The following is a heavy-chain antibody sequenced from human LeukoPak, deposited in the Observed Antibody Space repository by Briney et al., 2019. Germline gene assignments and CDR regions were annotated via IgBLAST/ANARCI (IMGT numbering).Heavy chain of an antibody. CDR2: IKQDGSET. V-gene: IGHV3-7*03. Sequence: GGSLRLSCAASGFIFSTYWMSWVRQAPGKGLECVANIKQDGSETHYVDSVKGRFTISRDNGRNSMYLQMNSLRAEDTAVYYCAKGGSPVLYGSGRFDYRGQGTLVTVSS. J-gene: IGHJ4*02. D-gene: IGHD3-10*01. CDR1: GFIFSTYW. CDR3: AKGGSPVLYGSGRFDY.